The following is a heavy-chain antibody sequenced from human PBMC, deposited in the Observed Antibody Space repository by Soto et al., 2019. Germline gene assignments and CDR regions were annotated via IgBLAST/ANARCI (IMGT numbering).Heavy chain of an antibody. Sequence: PGGSLRLSCAASGFTFSSYAMSWVRQAPGKGLEWVSAISGSGGSTYYADSVKGRFTISRDNSKNTLYLQMNSLRAEDTAVYYCAKAPVATPLGHPFDYWGQGTLVTVSS. CDR1: GFTFSSYA. D-gene: IGHD5-12*01. CDR2: ISGSGGST. V-gene: IGHV3-23*01. CDR3: AKAPVATPLGHPFDY. J-gene: IGHJ4*02.